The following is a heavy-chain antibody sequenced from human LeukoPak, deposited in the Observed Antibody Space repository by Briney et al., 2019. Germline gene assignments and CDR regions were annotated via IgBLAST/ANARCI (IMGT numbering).Heavy chain of an antibody. CDR3: ARHRGSSANFDS. Sequence: SETLSLTCTASGFSISGSPYYWVWIRQPPGKGLEWIGNIFHTGATSFHPSLKSRVTMSVDTSNNQFTLRLSSVTAADTAVYYCARHRGSSANFDSWGQGTLVTVSS. CDR1: GFSISGSPYY. D-gene: IGHD6-6*01. J-gene: IGHJ4*02. V-gene: IGHV4-39*01. CDR2: IFHTGAT.